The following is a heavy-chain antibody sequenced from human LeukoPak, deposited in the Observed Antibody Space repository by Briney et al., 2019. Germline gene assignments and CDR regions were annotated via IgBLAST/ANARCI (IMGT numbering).Heavy chain of an antibody. CDR2: ISGSADST. J-gene: IGHJ5*02. CDR3: ARTHHDYTNGNWFDP. D-gene: IGHD4-11*01. CDR1: GFTTSRYG. Sequence: PGGSLRLSCTASGFTTSRYGMSWVRQAPGKGLEWVSAISGSADSTYYADSVKGRFTISRDSSKNTLYLQMDSLRADDTAVYYCARTHHDYTNGNWFDPWGQGTLVTVSS. V-gene: IGHV3-23*01.